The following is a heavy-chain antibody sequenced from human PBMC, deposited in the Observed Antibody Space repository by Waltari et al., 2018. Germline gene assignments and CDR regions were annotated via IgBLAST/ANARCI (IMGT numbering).Heavy chain of an antibody. CDR1: GFNVNVYT. CDR2: IGSSSTYT. J-gene: IGHJ6*03. CDR3: ASHPEDFYYYMDI. V-gene: IGHV3-21*06. Sequence: EVQLVESGGGLVKPGGSLILSCAASGFNVNVYTMNWVRQTPGKGLEWVSSIGSSSTYTYYADSVKGRFTISRDNAAHSLYLEMNGLRPEDTGVYYCASHPEDFYYYMDIWGKGTTVTVSS.